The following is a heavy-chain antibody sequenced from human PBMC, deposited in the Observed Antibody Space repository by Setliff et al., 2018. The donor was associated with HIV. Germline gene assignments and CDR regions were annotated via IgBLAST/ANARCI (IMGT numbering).Heavy chain of an antibody. V-gene: IGHV1-2*02. CDR2: ISPDNGNT. J-gene: IGHJ4*02. D-gene: IGHD2-2*03. Sequence: ASVKVSCKSSGYTFTDYFIHWVRQAPGQGLEWMGWISPDNGNTRISQRFRGSVTMTRDRSINTAYMELSGLTSDDTAVYYCAADGGICDISCRAGVGKVALAGYGDWWGQGTPVTVSS. CDR3: AADGGICDISCRAGVGKVALAGYGDW. CDR1: GYTFTDYF.